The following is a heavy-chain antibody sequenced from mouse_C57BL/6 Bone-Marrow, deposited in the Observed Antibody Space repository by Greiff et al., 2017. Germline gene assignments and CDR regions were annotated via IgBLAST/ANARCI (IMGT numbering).Heavy chain of an antibody. V-gene: IGHV14-3*01. CDR2: IDPANSNT. CDR1: GFNIKNSY. CDR3: DRPAGNFSSYWYFDV. Sequence: VHVKQSVAELVRPGASVKLSCTASGFNIKNSYMHWVKQRPEQGLEWIGRIDPANSNTKYAPKFPGKATITADTSSNTAYLQLSSLTSEDTAIDYCDRPAGNFSSYWYFDVWGTGTTVTVSS. D-gene: IGHD2-1*01. J-gene: IGHJ1*03.